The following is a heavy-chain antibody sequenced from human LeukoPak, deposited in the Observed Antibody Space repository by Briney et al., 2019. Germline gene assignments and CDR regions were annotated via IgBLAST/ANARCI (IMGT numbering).Heavy chain of an antibody. V-gene: IGHV4-39*01. CDR1: GGSISSSSYY. Sequence: SETLSLTCTVSGGSISSSSYYWGWIRQPPGKGLEWIGSIYYSGSTHYNPSLKSRVTISVDTSKNQFSLKLSSVTAADTAVYYCARHSDIVVVVAATPGAFDIWGQGTMVTVSS. CDR3: ARHSDIVVVVAATPGAFDI. CDR2: IYYSGST. J-gene: IGHJ3*02. D-gene: IGHD2-15*01.